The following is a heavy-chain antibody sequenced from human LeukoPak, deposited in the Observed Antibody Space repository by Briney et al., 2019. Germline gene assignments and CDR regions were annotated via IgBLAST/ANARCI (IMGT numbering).Heavy chain of an antibody. D-gene: IGHD1-26*01. CDR1: GFTFSSYA. J-gene: IGHJ3*01. V-gene: IGHV3-30-3*01. Sequence: GGSLRLSCAASGFTFSSYAMHWVRQAPGKGLEWVAVISYDGSNKYYADSVKGRFTISRDNSKNTLYLQMNSLRAEDTAVSYCATEGGSSDAFAFWGQGTKVTVSS. CDR2: ISYDGSNK. CDR3: ATEGGSSDAFAF.